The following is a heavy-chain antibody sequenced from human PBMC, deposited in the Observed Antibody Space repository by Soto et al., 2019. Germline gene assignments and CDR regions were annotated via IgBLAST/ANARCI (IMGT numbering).Heavy chain of an antibody. CDR2: IYYTGST. D-gene: IGHD3-3*01. CDR1: GGSISSYY. V-gene: IGHV4-59*01. J-gene: IGHJ4*02. Sequence: QVQLQESGPGLVKPSETLSLTCTVSGGSISSYYWSWIRQPPGKGLEWIGYIYYTGSTNYNPSLKSRVTISVDTSKNQFSLKLSSVTAADTAVYYCASDYDFWIGLRDWGQGTLVTVSS. CDR3: ASDYDFWIGLRD.